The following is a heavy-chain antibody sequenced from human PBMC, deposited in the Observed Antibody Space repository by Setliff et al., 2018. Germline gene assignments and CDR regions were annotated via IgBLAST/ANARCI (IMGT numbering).Heavy chain of an antibody. D-gene: IGHD4-17*01. CDR2: IKSSGSSI. CDR3: VRTLFLQYYGGRSGGYFDY. CDR1: GLTVSNDF. V-gene: IGHV3-48*04. Sequence: PGGSLRLSCVVSGLTVSNDFMNWVRQAPGKGLEWVSYIKSSGSSIYYADSVKGRFTISRDNAKNSLYLQMDSLRAEDTAVYYCVRTLFLQYYGGRSGGYFDYWGQGSLVTVSS. J-gene: IGHJ4*02.